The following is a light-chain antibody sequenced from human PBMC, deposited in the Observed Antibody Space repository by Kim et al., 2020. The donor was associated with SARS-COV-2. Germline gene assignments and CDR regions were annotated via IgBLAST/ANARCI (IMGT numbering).Light chain of an antibody. CDR3: SSYTSSSWV. CDR2: DVS. Sequence: PGQSITISGTGTSTDVGGYNYVSWYQQHPGKAPKVMIYDVSKRPSGVSNRFSGSKSGNTASLTISGLQAEDEADYYCSSYTSSSWVFGGGTQLTVL. CDR1: STDVGGYNY. J-gene: IGLJ3*02. V-gene: IGLV2-14*04.